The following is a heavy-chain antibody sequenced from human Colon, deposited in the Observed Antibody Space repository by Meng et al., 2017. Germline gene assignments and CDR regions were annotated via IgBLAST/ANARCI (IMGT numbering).Heavy chain of an antibody. Sequence: QVQLQESGPGLVRPSETLSLICTASGGSVSRSGYQWGWIRQPPGKGLEWIGYASTNYNPSLKSRVTISLDTSRNQFSLSLSSVTAADTAVYYCARDHMGSLDYWGQGILVTVYS. J-gene: IGHJ4*02. V-gene: IGHV4-61*08. D-gene: IGHD1-26*01. CDR3: ARDHMGSLDY. CDR1: GGSVSRSGYQ. CDR2: AST.